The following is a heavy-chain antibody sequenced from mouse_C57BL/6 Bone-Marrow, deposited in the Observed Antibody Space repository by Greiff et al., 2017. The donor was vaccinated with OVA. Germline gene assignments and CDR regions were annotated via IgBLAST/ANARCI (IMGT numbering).Heavy chain of an antibody. V-gene: IGHV5-9-1*02. CDR1: GFTFSSYA. CDR3: TSGDYYGSYAMDY. J-gene: IGHJ4*01. Sequence: EVKLMESGEGLVKPGGSLKLSCAASGFTFSSYAMSWVRQTPEKRLEWVAYISSGGDYIYYADTVKGRFTISRDNARNTLYLQMSRLKSEDTAMYYWTSGDYYGSYAMDYWGQGTSVTVSS. CDR2: ISSGGDYI. D-gene: IGHD1-1*01.